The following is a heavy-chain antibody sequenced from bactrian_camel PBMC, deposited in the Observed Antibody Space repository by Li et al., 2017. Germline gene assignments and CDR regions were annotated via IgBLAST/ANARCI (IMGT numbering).Heavy chain of an antibody. CDR2: IDSDGETT. D-gene: IGHD2*01. Sequence: DVQLVESGGGSVQDGGSLRLSCAARTGTFRSACMGWIRQVSGKEREGVASIDSDGETTYADSVKGRFIIAHENAELTSYLEMNSLKPEDTGVYYCAARSNPWGPLSAAWYNYWGQGTQVTVS. CDR1: TGTFRSAC. V-gene: IGHV3S40*01. CDR3: AARSNPWGPLSAAWYNY. J-gene: IGHJ4*01.